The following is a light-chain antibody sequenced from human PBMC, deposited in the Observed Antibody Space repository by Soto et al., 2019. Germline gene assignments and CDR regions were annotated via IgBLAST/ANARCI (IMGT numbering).Light chain of an antibody. V-gene: IGLV1-44*01. CDR3: AAWDDSLNGYVV. CDR1: SSNIGNNA. Sequence: QSVLTQPPSASGTTGQRVTISCSGSSSNIGNNAVNWFQQLPVTAPKLLIYSNTQRPSGVPDRFSGSKSGTSASLAISGLQSGDEADYYCAAWDDSLNGYVVFGGGTKVTVL. CDR2: SNT. J-gene: IGLJ2*01.